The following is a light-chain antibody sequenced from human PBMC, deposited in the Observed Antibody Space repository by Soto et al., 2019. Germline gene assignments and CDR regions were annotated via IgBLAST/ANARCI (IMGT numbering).Light chain of an antibody. CDR2: DAS. Sequence: DIPMTQSPSSLSASVGDRVTIACRASQDIGHYLAWYQQKPGKLPKLLISDASVLRSGVPSRFSSSGSGTDFTLTISSLQPEDVATYFCQKYNSAPWTFGQGTKVEIK. CDR3: QKYNSAPWT. J-gene: IGKJ1*01. V-gene: IGKV1-27*01. CDR1: QDIGHY.